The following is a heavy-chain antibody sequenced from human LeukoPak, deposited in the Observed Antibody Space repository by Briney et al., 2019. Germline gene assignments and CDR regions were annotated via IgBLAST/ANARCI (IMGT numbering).Heavy chain of an antibody. D-gene: IGHD5-12*01. J-gene: IGHJ4*02. V-gene: IGHV1-18*01. CDR3: ARALSRGYSGYDYGLGY. CDR2: ISASNGNT. CDR1: GYTFINYG. Sequence: GASVKVSCKPSGYTFINYGGTWVRQAPGQGLEWMGWISASNGNTNYAHKLQGRVTMTTETSPSTAYMAMSSLSSDETAAYYCARALSRGYSGYDYGLGYWGQGTLVTVSS.